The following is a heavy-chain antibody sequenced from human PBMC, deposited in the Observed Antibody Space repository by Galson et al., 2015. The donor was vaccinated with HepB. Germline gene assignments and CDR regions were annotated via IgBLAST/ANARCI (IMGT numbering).Heavy chain of an antibody. Sequence: SVKVSCKASGYTFTGYYMHWVRQAPGQGLEWMGWINPNSGGTNYAQKFQGRVTMTRDTSISTAYMELSRLRSDDTAVYYCARDLAYSSGWNFQHWGQGTLVTVSS. V-gene: IGHV1-2*02. CDR1: GYTFTGYY. J-gene: IGHJ1*01. CDR3: ARDLAYSSGWNFQH. CDR2: INPNSGGT. D-gene: IGHD6-19*01.